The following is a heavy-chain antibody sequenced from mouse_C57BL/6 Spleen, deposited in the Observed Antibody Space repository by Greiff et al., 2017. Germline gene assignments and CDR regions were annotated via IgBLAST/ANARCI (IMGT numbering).Heavy chain of an antibody. V-gene: IGHV1-4*01. CDR3: ARSLYYCDY. J-gene: IGHJ2*01. Sequence: VQLQESGAELVRPGASVKMSCKASGYTFTSYTMHWVKQRPGQGLEWIGYINPSSGYTKYNQKFKDKATLTADKSSSTAYMQLSSLTSEDSAVYYCARSLYYCDYWGQGTTLTVSS. CDR1: GYTFTSYT. CDR2: INPSSGYT.